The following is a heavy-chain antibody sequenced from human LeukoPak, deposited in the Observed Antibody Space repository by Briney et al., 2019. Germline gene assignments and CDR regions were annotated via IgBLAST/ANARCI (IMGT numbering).Heavy chain of an antibody. J-gene: IGHJ6*02. D-gene: IGHD3-9*01. CDR3: ARDTQYDILTGYPDYYYYGMDV. CDR1: GGTFSSYA. V-gene: IGHV1-69*13. Sequence: GASVKVSCKASGGTFSSYAISWVRQAPGQGLEWMGGIIPIFGTANYAQKFQGRVTITADESTSTAYMELSSLRSEDTAVYYCARDTQYDILTGYPDYYYYGMDVWGQGTTVTVSS. CDR2: IIPIFGTA.